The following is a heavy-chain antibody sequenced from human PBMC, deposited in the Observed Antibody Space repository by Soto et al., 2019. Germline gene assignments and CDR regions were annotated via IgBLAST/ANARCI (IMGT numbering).Heavy chain of an antibody. CDR1: GFTFGDYA. CDR2: IRSKAYGGTT. J-gene: IGHJ6*02. CDR3: TRELYSSSGYYYYYYCMDV. D-gene: IGHD6-6*01. Sequence: PGGSLRLSCTASGFTFGDYAMSWFRQAPGKGLEWVGFIRSKAYGGTTEYAASVKGRFTISRDDSKSIAYLQMNSLKTEETAVYYCTRELYSSSGYYYYYYCMDVWGHGTTGTVSS. V-gene: IGHV3-49*03.